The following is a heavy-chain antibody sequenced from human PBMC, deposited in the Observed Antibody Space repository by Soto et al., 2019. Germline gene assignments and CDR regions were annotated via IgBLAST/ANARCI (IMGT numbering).Heavy chain of an antibody. V-gene: IGHV4-59*01. Sequence: SETLSLTCTVSGGSISSYYWSWIRQPPGKGLEWIGYIYYSGSTNYNPSLKSRVTISVDTSKNQFSLKLSSVTAADTAVYYCARDLATDWFDPWGQGTLVTVSS. CDR2: IYYSGST. J-gene: IGHJ5*02. CDR3: ARDLATDWFDP. D-gene: IGHD5-12*01. CDR1: GGSISSYY.